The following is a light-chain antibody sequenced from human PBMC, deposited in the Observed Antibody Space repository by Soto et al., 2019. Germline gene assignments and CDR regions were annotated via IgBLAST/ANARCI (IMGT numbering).Light chain of an antibody. Sequence: DIQLTQSPSFLAAAVGDRVTITCRASQGISNYLAWYQQKPGKPPKLLIYAASTLQSGVPSRFSGSGSGTEFTLTISSLQPEDFATYYCQQVNDYPITFGQGTRLEIK. CDR1: QGISNY. CDR3: QQVNDYPIT. V-gene: IGKV1-9*01. CDR2: AAS. J-gene: IGKJ5*01.